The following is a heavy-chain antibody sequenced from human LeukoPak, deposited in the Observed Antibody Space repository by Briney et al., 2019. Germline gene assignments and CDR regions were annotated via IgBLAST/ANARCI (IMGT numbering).Heavy chain of an antibody. CDR1: DGSINTYF. V-gene: IGHV4-4*07. Sequence: SETLSLTCSVSDGSINTYFWSWIRQPAGKGLEWIGRIDSSGTTSLNPYLKSRVTISQDKSKKQFSLKLSSVTAADTAVYYCATGGYSAWCDYWGHGTQVIVSS. CDR3: ATGGYSAWCDY. J-gene: IGHJ4*01. CDR2: IDSSGTT. D-gene: IGHD6-19*01.